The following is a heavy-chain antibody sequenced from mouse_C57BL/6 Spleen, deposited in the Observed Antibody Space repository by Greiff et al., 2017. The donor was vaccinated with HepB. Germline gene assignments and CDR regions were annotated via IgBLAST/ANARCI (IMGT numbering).Heavy chain of an antibody. CDR3: ARGGLYYGNGAY. CDR1: GYAFSSYW. D-gene: IGHD2-1*01. J-gene: IGHJ3*01. Sequence: QVQLQQSGAELVKPGASVKISCKASGYAFSSYWMNWVKQRPGKGLEWIGQIYPGDGDTNYNGKFKGKATLTADKSSSTAYMQLSSLTSVDSAVYFCARGGLYYGNGAYWGQGTLVTVSA. V-gene: IGHV1-80*01. CDR2: IYPGDGDT.